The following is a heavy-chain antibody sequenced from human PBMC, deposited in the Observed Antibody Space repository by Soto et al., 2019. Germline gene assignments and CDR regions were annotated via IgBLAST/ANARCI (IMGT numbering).Heavy chain of an antibody. D-gene: IGHD5-18*01. Sequence: QVQMQESGPGLVRPSQTLSLSCAVSGASLTSGDYYWNWIRQSPGKGLEWIGYIYYNGDTYYNPSLMGRVTLSLDTSKNHFSLKMTSLTAADTAVYFCARENTAMGGYFDYWGPGSLVTISS. V-gene: IGHV4-30-4*01. CDR2: IYYNGDT. CDR3: ARENTAMGGYFDY. J-gene: IGHJ4*02. CDR1: GASLTSGDYY.